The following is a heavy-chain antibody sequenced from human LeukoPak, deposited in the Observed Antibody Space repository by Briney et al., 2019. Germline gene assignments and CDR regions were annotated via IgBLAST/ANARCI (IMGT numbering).Heavy chain of an antibody. V-gene: IGHV4-61*01. Sequence: SETLSLTCTVSGCSVSSGSYYWRWIRQPPGKGLEWIGYIYYSGSTNYNPSLKSRFTISVDTSKNQFSLKLSSVTAADTAVYYCARGHTGPFDYWGQGTLVTVSS. D-gene: IGHD7-27*01. CDR1: GCSVSSGSYY. J-gene: IGHJ4*02. CDR3: ARGHTGPFDY. CDR2: IYYSGST.